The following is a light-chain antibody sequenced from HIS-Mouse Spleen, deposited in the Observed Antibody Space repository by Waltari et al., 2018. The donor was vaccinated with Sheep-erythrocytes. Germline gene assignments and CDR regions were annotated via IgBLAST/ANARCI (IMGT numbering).Light chain of an antibody. CDR2: EGS. Sequence: QSALTQPASVSGSPGQSITISCTATCSDVGSYNLVSWYQQHPGKAPKLMIYEGSKRPSGVSNRFSGSKSGNTASLTISGLQAEDEADYYCCSYAGSSTPWVFGGGTKLTVL. CDR3: CSYAGSSTPWV. V-gene: IGLV2-23*01. J-gene: IGLJ3*02. CDR1: CSDVGSYNL.